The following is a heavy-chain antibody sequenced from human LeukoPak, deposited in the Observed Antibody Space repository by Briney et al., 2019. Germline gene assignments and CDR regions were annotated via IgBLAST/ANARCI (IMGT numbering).Heavy chain of an antibody. V-gene: IGHV3-64*01. CDR2: ISSNGGST. Sequence: GGSLRLSCAASGFTFSSYSMHWVRQAPGKGLEYVSAISSNGGSTYYANSVKGRFTISRDKSKNTLYLQMGSLRAEDMAVYYCAKGPDRSGLYSLDYWGQGTLVTVSS. J-gene: IGHJ4*02. D-gene: IGHD3-22*01. CDR1: GFTFSSYS. CDR3: AKGPDRSGLYSLDY.